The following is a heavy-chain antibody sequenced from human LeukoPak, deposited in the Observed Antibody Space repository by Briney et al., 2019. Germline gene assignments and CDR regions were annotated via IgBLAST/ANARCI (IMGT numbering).Heavy chain of an antibody. CDR1: GGSISSSSYY. Sequence: SETLSLTCTVSGGSISSSSYYWGWIRQPPGKGLEWIGTIYYSGSTYYNPSLKSRVTISVDTSKNQFSLGLSSVTAADTAVYYCARARQNPYFEERRRGNWFDPWGQGTLVTVSS. V-gene: IGHV4-39*07. CDR3: ARARQNPYFEERRRGNWFDP. CDR2: IYYSGST. D-gene: IGHD3-9*01. J-gene: IGHJ5*02.